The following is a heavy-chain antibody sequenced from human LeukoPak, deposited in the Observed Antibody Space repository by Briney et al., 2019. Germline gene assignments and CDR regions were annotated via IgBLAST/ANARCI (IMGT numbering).Heavy chain of an antibody. V-gene: IGHV3-33*01. Sequence: GGSLRLSCAASGFTFSSYGMHWARQAPGKGLEWVAVIWDDGTYKYYADSVKGRFTISRDNSKNTLSLQMNSLRAEDTAVYYCARVGDGYNVGFDYWGQGTLVTVSS. D-gene: IGHD5-24*01. CDR3: ARVGDGYNVGFDY. CDR2: IWDDGTYK. J-gene: IGHJ4*02. CDR1: GFTFSSYG.